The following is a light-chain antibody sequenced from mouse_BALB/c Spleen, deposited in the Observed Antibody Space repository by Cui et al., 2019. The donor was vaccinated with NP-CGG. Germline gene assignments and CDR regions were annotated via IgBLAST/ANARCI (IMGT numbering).Light chain of an antibody. Sequence: AVLSHESVLTTSPGETVTLTCRSSTGAVTTSNYANWVQEKPDHLFTGLIGGTKNRAPGVPARFSGSLIGDKAALTITGAQTEDEAIYFCALWYSNHWVFGGGTKLTVL. J-gene: IGLJ1*01. CDR3: ALWYSNHWV. CDR1: TGAVTTSNY. CDR2: GTK. V-gene: IGLV1*01.